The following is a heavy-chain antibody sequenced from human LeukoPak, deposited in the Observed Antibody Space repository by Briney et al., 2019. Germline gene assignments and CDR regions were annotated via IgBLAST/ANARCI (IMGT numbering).Heavy chain of an antibody. J-gene: IGHJ4*02. CDR2: IDSSSTTI. Sequence: GVSLRLSCAASGFTFRTYSMNWVRQAPGKGLEWLSYIDSSSTTIFYADSVKGRFTISRDNAKNSLYLQMNSLRAEDTAVYYCARGRGYSYGFAYWGQGTLVTVSS. CDR3: ARGRGYSYGFAY. V-gene: IGHV3-48*01. CDR1: GFTFRTYS. D-gene: IGHD5-18*01.